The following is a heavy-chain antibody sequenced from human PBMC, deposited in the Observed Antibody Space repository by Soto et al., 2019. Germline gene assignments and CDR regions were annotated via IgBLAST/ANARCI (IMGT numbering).Heavy chain of an antibody. V-gene: IGHV4-39*01. CDR2: IYYSERTSYNSGST. CDR3: ARHTRNQFDP. Sequence: SETLSLTCTVSGDSMASSSYYWGWIRQPPGKGLEWIGSIYYSERTSYNSGSTYYSPSLKSRVTISGDTSKSQFSLKLSSVTAADTAVYYCARHTRNQFDPWGQGALVTVSS. CDR1: GDSMASSSYY. J-gene: IGHJ5*02.